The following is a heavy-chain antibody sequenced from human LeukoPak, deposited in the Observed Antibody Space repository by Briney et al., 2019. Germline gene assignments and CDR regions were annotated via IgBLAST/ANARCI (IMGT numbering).Heavy chain of an antibody. J-gene: IGHJ6*03. Sequence: PGGSLRLSCAASGFAFSSSWMSWVRQTPGKGLEWVDNIKQDGSETYYVDSLKGRFTVSRDNAKNSVYLQMNNLRAEDTAVYYCARRAPGYCITTSCPDTYYYYYYMDVWGKGTTVTVSS. V-gene: IGHV3-7*04. D-gene: IGHD2-2*01. CDR1: GFAFSSSW. CDR3: ARRAPGYCITTSCPDTYYYYYYMDV. CDR2: IKQDGSET.